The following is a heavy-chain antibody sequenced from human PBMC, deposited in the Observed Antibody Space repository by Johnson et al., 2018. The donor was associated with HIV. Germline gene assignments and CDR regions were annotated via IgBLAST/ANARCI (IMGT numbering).Heavy chain of an antibody. J-gene: IGHJ3*02. Sequence: VQLVESGGGLVKPGGSLRLSYAASGFTFGDYYMSWIRQAPGKGLEWVSYISSWGGSIDYADDVKGRFTITWDNATNSLYLQMNRLRAEDTAVYYCARGEWSSSKGGAFDIWGQGTLVTVSS. V-gene: IGHV3-11*04. CDR3: ARGEWSSSKGGAFDI. CDR1: GFTFGDYY. CDR2: ISSWGGSI. D-gene: IGHD6-13*01.